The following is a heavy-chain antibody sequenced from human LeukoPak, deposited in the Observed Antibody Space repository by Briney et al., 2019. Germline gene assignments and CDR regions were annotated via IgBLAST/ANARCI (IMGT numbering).Heavy chain of an antibody. CDR3: ARDAGERFTIFGVGRGAFDI. V-gene: IGHV3-23*01. CDR1: GFTFSSYA. J-gene: IGHJ3*02. Sequence: PGGSLRLSCAASGFTFSSYAMSWVRQAPGKGLEWVSAISGSGGSTYYADSVKGRFTISRDNSKNTLYLQMNSLRAEDTAVYYCARDAGERFTIFGVGRGAFDIWGQGTMVTVSS. D-gene: IGHD3-3*01. CDR2: ISGSGGST.